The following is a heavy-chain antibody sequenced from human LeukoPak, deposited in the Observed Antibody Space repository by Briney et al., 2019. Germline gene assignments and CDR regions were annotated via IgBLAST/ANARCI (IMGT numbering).Heavy chain of an antibody. CDR3: ARANPVYGDFDY. Sequence: GGSLRLSCALSGLTVNDNYMSGVRQAPGKGLEWVSLIFPDGQTYYADFVQGRFSISRDMSRNILFLDMSSLRAEDTAVFFCARANPVYGDFDYWGQGTLVTVSS. J-gene: IGHJ4*02. CDR2: IFPDGQT. CDR1: GLTVNDNY. D-gene: IGHD4-17*01. V-gene: IGHV3-53*01.